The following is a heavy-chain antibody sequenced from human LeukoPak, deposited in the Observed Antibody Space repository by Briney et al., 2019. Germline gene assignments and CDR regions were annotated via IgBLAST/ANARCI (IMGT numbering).Heavy chain of an antibody. J-gene: IGHJ6*04. V-gene: IGHV4-59*01. D-gene: IGHD2-15*01. Sequence: SETLSLTCSVSGASINGYYWNWIRQPPGKGLQWIGHIYYSGSTCYNLSLKSRVTISVDTSKNQFSLKLTSVTDVDTAVYYCARGGVTATHYYYGMDVWGKGTTVTVSS. CDR1: GASINGYY. CDR3: ARGGVTATHYYYGMDV. CDR2: IYYSGST.